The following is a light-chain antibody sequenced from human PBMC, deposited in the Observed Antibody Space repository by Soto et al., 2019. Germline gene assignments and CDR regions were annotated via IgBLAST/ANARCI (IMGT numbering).Light chain of an antibody. CDR1: SSNIGSNT. CDR3: AAWDDSLNGVV. CDR2: SNI. J-gene: IGLJ2*01. Sequence: QSVLTQPPSASGTPGQRVTISCSGSSSNIGSNTVNWYQQLPGTAPKLLLYSNIQRPSGVPDRFSGSKSGTSASLAISGLQSEDEADYYCAAWDDSLNGVVFGGGTKLTVL. V-gene: IGLV1-44*01.